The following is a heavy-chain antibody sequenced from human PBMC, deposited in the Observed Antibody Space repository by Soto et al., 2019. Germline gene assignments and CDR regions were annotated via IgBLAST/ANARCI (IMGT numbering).Heavy chain of an antibody. CDR3: ARDGGEYYDFWSGYYLHYYYGMDV. CDR1: GYTFTGYY. CDR2: INPNSGGT. J-gene: IGHJ6*02. D-gene: IGHD3-3*01. V-gene: IGHV1-2*04. Sequence: GASVKVSCKASGYTFTGYYMHWVRQAPGQGLEWMGWINPNSGGTNYAQKFQGWVTMTRDTSISTAYMELSRLRSDDTAVYYCARDGGEYYDFWSGYYLHYYYGMDVWGQGTTVTVSS.